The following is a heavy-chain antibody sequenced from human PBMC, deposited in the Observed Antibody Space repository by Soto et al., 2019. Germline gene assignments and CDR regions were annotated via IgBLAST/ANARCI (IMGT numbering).Heavy chain of an antibody. CDR3: ARALWIAAAGIRRGWFDP. CDR1: GGSISSYY. CDR2: IYYSGST. V-gene: IGHV4-59*01. D-gene: IGHD6-13*01. Sequence: PSETLSLTCTVSGGSISSYYWSWIRQPPGKGLEWIGYIYYSGSTNYNPSLKSRVTISVDTSKNQFSLKLSSVTAADTAVYYCARALWIAAAGIRRGWFDPWGQGTLVTVSS. J-gene: IGHJ5*02.